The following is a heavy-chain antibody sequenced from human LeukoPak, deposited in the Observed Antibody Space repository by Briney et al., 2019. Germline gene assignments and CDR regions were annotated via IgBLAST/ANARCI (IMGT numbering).Heavy chain of an antibody. V-gene: IGHV4-39*07. J-gene: IGHJ4*02. D-gene: IGHD6-6*01. CDR2: IYYSGST. CDR1: GGSISSSSYY. CDR3: ARDSSGFDY. Sequence: SETLSLTCTVSGGSISSSSYYWGWIRQPPGKGLEWIGSIYYSGSTYYNPSLKSRVTISVDTSKNQFSLKLSSVTAADTAVYYCARDSSGFDYWGQGTLVTVSS.